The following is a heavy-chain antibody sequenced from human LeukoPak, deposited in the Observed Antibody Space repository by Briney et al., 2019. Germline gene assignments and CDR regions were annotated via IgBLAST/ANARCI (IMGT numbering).Heavy chain of an antibody. Sequence: SGESLKISCKGSGYSFTSYCITWVRQMPGKNLGWMGRIDPRDSYTNYSPSFEGHVSISADKSITTAYLQWRSLKASDTAMYYCARHDPGFGEILPGYYGMDVWGKGTTVTVSS. J-gene: IGHJ6*04. CDR3: ARHDPGFGEILPGYYGMDV. CDR1: GYSFTSYC. D-gene: IGHD3-10*01. CDR2: IDPRDSYT. V-gene: IGHV5-10-1*01.